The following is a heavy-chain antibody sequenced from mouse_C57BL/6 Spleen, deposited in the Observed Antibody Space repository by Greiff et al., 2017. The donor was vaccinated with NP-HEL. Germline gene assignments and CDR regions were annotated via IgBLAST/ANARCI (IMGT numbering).Heavy chain of an antibody. CDR3: ARDSYYAMDD. J-gene: IGHJ4*01. CDR2: IDPADGDT. CDR1: GFNIKDYY. Sequence: EVQLQQSGAELVKPGASVKLSCTASGFNIKDYYMHWVKQRTEQGLEWIGRIDPADGDTKYAPKFQGKATITADTSSNTAYLQLSSLTSEDTAVDYCARDSYYAMDDWGQVTSVTVSS. V-gene: IGHV14-2*01.